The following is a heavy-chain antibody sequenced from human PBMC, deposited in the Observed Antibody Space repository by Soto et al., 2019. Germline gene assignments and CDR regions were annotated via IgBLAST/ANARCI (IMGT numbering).Heavy chain of an antibody. CDR2: IYYSGST. D-gene: IGHD6-19*01. V-gene: IGHV4-59*01. CDR3: ARQQWLVLNAFDI. J-gene: IGHJ3*02. Sequence: QVQLQESGPGLVKPSETLSLTCTVSGGSISSYYWSWIRQPPGKGLEWIGYIYYSGSTNYNPSLKTRATXSXDAXKNQFSLKLSSVTAADTAVYYCARQQWLVLNAFDIWGQGTMVTVSS. CDR1: GGSISSYY.